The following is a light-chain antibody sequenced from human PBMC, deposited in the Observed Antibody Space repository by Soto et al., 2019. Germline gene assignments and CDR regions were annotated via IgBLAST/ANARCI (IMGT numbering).Light chain of an antibody. Sequence: QSVLTQPPSASGTPGQRVTISCSGSSSNIGSNTVNWYQQLPGTAPKLLIYSNNQRPSGVPDRFSGSKSGTSASLAISGLQSEDEGDYYCAAWDDSMNGFYVFGTGTKVTVL. V-gene: IGLV1-44*01. J-gene: IGLJ1*01. CDR2: SNN. CDR3: AAWDDSMNGFYV. CDR1: SSNIGSNT.